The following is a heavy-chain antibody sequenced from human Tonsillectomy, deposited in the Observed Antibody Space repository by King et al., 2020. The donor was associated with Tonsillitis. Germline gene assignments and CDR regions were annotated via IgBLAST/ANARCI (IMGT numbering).Heavy chain of an antibody. CDR2: IWDDGSNK. V-gene: IGHV3-33*01. CDR3: ARDISGDWYFDL. J-gene: IGHJ2*01. Sequence: VQLVESGGGVVQPGRSLRLSCAASGFTFSNYAMHWVRQAPGKGLEWVAVIWDDGSNKYYPDSVKGRFTISRDNSKNTLYLQMNSLRAEDTAVYYCARDISGDWYFDLWGRGTLVTVSS. D-gene: IGHD7-27*01. CDR1: GFTFSNYA.